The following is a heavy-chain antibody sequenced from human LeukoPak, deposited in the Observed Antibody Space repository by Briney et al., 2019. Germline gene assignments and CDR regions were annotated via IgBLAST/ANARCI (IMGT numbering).Heavy chain of an antibody. V-gene: IGHV4-31*03. J-gene: IGHJ5*02. CDR3: ARDLIAPSGFDP. Sequence: PSETLSLTCTVPGGSISSGGYYWSWIRQHPGKGLEWIGYIYYSGSTYYNPSLKSRVTISIDTSKNQFSLKLSSVTAADTAVYYCARDLIAPSGFDPWGQGTLVTVSS. CDR2: IYYSGST. D-gene: IGHD2/OR15-2a*01. CDR1: GGSISSGGYY.